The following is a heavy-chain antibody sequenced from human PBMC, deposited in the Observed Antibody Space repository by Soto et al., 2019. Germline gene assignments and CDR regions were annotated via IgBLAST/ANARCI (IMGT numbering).Heavy chain of an antibody. J-gene: IGHJ5*02. CDR1: GFTFSSYS. V-gene: IGHV3-48*01. Sequence: EVQLVESGGGLVQPGGSLRLSCAASGFTFSSYSMNWVRQAPGKGLEWVSYISSSSSTIYYADSVKGRFTISRDNAKNSLYLQRISLRAEDTAVDYGARELLGGRKAFDPWGQGTLVTVSS. CDR2: ISSSSSTI. CDR3: ARELLGGRKAFDP. D-gene: IGHD2-21*02.